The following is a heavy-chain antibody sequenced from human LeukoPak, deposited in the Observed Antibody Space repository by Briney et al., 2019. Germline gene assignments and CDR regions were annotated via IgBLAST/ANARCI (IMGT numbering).Heavy chain of an antibody. CDR2: INAGGSDI. Sequence: GGSLRLSCAASGFTFSSLEMKWVRQARGKGVEWVLSINAGGSDIHYADSFKGRFTISRDNAKSSLYLQMSSLRAEDTAVYYCVRDLAYNYNYYYYGLDVWGQGTTVAVSS. CDR1: GFTFSSLE. J-gene: IGHJ6*02. D-gene: IGHD1-1*01. CDR3: VRDLAYNYNYYYYGLDV. V-gene: IGHV3-48*03.